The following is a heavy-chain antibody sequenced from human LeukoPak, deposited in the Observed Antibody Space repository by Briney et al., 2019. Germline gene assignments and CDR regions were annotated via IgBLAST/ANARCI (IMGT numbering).Heavy chain of an antibody. CDR2: VSYSGST. CDR1: GYSISSGYH. Sequence: SETLSLTRAVSGYSISSGYHWGWIRQPPGKGLEWIGSVSYSGSTNYNPSLNSRVTISVDTSKNQFSLKLSSVTAADTAVYYCARGRIGRLIWDYYYYYMDVWGKGTTVTVSS. D-gene: IGHD3/OR15-3a*01. J-gene: IGHJ6*03. CDR3: ARGRIGRLIWDYYYYYMDV. V-gene: IGHV4-38-2*01.